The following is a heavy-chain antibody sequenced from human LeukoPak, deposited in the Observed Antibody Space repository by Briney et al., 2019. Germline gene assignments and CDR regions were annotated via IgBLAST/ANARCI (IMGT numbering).Heavy chain of an antibody. V-gene: IGHV4-34*01. CDR2: INHSGST. Sequence: SETLSLTCAVYGGSFSGYYWRWIRQPPGKGLEWIGEINHSGSTNYNPSLKSRVTISVDTSKNQFSLKLGSVTAADTAVYYCARRGYSSGLNWFDPWGQGTLVTVSS. CDR1: GGSFSGYY. D-gene: IGHD6-19*01. CDR3: ARRGYSSGLNWFDP. J-gene: IGHJ5*02.